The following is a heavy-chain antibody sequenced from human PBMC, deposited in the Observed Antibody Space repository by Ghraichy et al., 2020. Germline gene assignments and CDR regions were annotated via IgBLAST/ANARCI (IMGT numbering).Heavy chain of an antibody. J-gene: IGHJ6*02. CDR3: ARDLYNGDSRVYYHGMDV. CDR1: GGSISSGDSY. D-gene: IGHD2-21*02. Sequence: SETLSLTCTVSGGSISSGDSYWTWIRQHPGKGLEWIGYIYNTARTYYNPSLKSRLTISLDTSKNQFSLKLSSVTAADTAVYFCARDLYNGDSRVYYHGMDVWGPGTTVTVSS. CDR2: IYNTART. V-gene: IGHV4-31*03.